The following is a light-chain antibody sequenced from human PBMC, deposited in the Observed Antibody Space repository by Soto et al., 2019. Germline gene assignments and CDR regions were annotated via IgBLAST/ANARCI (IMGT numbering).Light chain of an antibody. CDR1: ETINKY. Sequence: DIQMTQSPSSLSASIGDRVTITCRASETINKYLNWYQQKPGKPPKLLIYTASTLPSGVPSRFSGSRPGTNFTRTINSLQPEDFATYYCQQSYKTPQTFGQGTKVEIK. V-gene: IGKV1-39*01. J-gene: IGKJ1*01. CDR2: TAS. CDR3: QQSYKTPQT.